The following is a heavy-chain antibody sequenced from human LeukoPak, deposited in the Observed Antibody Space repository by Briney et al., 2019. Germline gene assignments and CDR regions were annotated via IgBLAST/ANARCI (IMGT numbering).Heavy chain of an antibody. CDR1: GGSISSGDYY. Sequence: PSQTRSLTCTVSGGSISSGDYYWSWIRQPPGKGLEWIGYIYYSGSTYYNPSLKSRVTISVDTSKNQFSLKLSSVTAADTAVYYCARVVDYGELNWFDPWGQGTLVTVSS. J-gene: IGHJ5*02. V-gene: IGHV4-30-4*01. CDR2: IYYSGST. CDR3: ARVVDYGELNWFDP. D-gene: IGHD4-17*01.